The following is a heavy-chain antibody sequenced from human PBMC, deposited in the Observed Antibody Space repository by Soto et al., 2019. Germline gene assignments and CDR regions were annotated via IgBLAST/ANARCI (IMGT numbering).Heavy chain of an antibody. J-gene: IGHJ1*01. CDR2: IGFDGNNI. CDR1: GFMFGDHG. V-gene: IGHV3-30*02. Sequence: QVQLVESGGGVVQPGGSLRLSCAASGFMFGDHGMHWVRQAPGKGLEWVAGIGFDGNNIYYADSVKGRFTISRDNSKNTLYLAMHSLRAADTAVYHCAKDLYGISSGHWGQGTLVTVSS. CDR3: AKDLYGISSGH. D-gene: IGHD6-6*01.